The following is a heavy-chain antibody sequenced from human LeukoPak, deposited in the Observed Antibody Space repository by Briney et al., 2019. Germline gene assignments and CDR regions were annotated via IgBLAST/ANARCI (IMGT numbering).Heavy chain of an antibody. CDR2: ICSSGST. J-gene: IGHJ5*02. CDR1: GGSISSYC. D-gene: IGHD6-19*01. Sequence: SETLSLTCTVSGGSISSYCWIWIRQSAEKGLEWIGRICSSGSTNYNPSLKSRVTISVDTSRNQFSLKLSSVTAADTAVYYCARDLAVAGRGHWFDPWGQGTLVTVSS. V-gene: IGHV4-4*07. CDR3: ARDLAVAGRGHWFDP.